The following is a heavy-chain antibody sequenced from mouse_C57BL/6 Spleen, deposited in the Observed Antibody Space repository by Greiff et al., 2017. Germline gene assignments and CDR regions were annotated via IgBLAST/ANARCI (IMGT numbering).Heavy chain of an antibody. CDR3: ARGGSNYYFDY. J-gene: IGHJ2*01. CDR2: IHPNSGST. V-gene: IGHV1-64*01. Sequence: QVQLKESGAELVKPGASVKLSCKASGYTVTSYWMHWVKQRPGQGLEWIGMIHPNSGSTNYNEKFKSKATLTVDKSSSTAYMQLSSLTSEDSAVYYCARGGSNYYFDYWGKGTTLTVSS. CDR1: GYTVTSYW. D-gene: IGHD2-5*01.